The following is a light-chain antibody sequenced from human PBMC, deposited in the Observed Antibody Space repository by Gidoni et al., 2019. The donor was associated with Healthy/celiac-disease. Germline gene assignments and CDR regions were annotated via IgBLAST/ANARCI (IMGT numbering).Light chain of an antibody. CDR2: GKN. CDR1: SLSSYY. J-gene: IGLJ2*01. V-gene: IGLV3-19*01. Sequence: SSELTQDPAVSVALGQTVRITCQGDSLSSYYASWYPQKPGQAPVLVIYGKNNRPSGIPDRFSGSSSGNTASLTSTGAQAEDEADYYCNSRDSSGNHEVFGGGTKLTVL. CDR3: NSRDSSGNHEV.